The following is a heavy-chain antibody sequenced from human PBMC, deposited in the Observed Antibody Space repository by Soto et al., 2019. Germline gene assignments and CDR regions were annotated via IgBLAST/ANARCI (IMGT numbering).Heavy chain of an antibody. V-gene: IGHV3-48*01. J-gene: IGHJ4*02. CDR2: ISSSSSTI. CDR3: ASHEWLVTDY. D-gene: IGHD6-19*01. CDR1: GFTFSSYS. Sequence: PGGALRLSCAASGFTFSSYSMNWVRQAPGKGLEWVSYISSSSSTIYYADSVKGRFTISRDNAKNSLYLQMNSLRAEDTAVYYCASHEWLVTDYWGQGTLVTVSS.